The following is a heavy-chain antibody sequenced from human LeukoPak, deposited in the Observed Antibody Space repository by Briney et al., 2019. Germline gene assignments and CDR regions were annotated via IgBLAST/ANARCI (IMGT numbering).Heavy chain of an antibody. CDR2: VSGSGDGT. V-gene: IGHV3-23*01. Sequence: GGSLRLSCAASGFTFTSYAMGWVRQAPGKGLEWVSSVSGSGDGTYYADSVKGRFTISRDNSKKTLDLHMDSVRAEDTAVYYCAKERLGGNYGDYAVDYWGQGTMVTVSS. J-gene: IGHJ4*02. CDR3: AKERLGGNYGDYAVDY. D-gene: IGHD4-17*01. CDR1: GFTFTSYA.